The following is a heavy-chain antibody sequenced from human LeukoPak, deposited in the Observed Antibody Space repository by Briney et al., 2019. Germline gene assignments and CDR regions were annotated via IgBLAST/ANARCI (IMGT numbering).Heavy chain of an antibody. CDR2: INPNSGGT. D-gene: IGHD6-13*01. CDR3: ARLSTGYSSSWYTAEYFQR. CDR1: GYTFTGYY. J-gene: IGHJ1*01. Sequence: ASVKVSCKASGYTFTGYYMHWVRQAPGQGLEWMGWINPNSGGTNYAQKFQGRVTMTRDTSISTAYMELSRLRSDDTAVYYCARLSTGYSSSWYTAEYFQRWGQGTLVTVSS. V-gene: IGHV1-2*02.